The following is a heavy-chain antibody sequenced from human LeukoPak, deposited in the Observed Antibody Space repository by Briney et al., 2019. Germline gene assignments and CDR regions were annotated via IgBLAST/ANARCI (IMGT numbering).Heavy chain of an antibody. Sequence: GASVKVSCKTSGYTFTVYYMHWVRQAPGQRLEWMGWINPNTGGTNYAQKFQGRVTMTSDPSISTAYMELSSLKSDDTAMYYCARAPMIVVVFPPRLDFWGQGTLVTVSS. CDR3: ARAPMIVVVFPPRLDF. CDR2: INPNTGGT. J-gene: IGHJ4*02. V-gene: IGHV1-2*02. D-gene: IGHD3-22*01. CDR1: GYTFTVYY.